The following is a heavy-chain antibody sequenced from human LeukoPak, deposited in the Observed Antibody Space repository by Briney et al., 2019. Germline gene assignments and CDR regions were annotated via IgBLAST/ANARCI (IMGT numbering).Heavy chain of an antibody. CDR2: IYYSGST. CDR3: ARDYYDSSGYSLDY. V-gene: IGHV4-30-4*01. CDR1: GGSISSGDYY. D-gene: IGHD3-22*01. J-gene: IGHJ4*02. Sequence: TSETLSLTCTVSGGSISSGDYYWSWIRQPPGKGLEWIGYIYYSGSTYYNPPLKSRVTISVDTSKNQFSLKLSSVTAADTAVYYCARDYYDSSGYSLDYWGQGTLVTVSS.